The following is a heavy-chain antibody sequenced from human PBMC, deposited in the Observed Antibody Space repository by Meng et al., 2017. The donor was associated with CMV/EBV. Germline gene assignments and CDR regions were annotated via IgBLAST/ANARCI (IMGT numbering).Heavy chain of an antibody. Sequence: GESLKISCTASGFTFSDYWMHWVCQTPGKGLLWVSRIKGDGSHTIYGDSVKGRFTISRDNAKNTLYLQMNTLRVEDTAVYYCVRDGHSWNFDYWGQGSLVTVSS. V-gene: IGHV3-74*01. D-gene: IGHD6-13*01. J-gene: IGHJ4*02. CDR2: IKGDGSHT. CDR3: VRDGHSWNFDY. CDR1: GFTFSDYW.